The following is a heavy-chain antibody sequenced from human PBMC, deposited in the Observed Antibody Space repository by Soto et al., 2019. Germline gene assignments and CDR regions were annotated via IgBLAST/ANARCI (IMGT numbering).Heavy chain of an antibody. CDR2: INAGNGNT. Sequence: GASVKVSCKASGYTFTSYAMHWVRQAPGQRLEWMGWINAGNGNTKYSQKFQGRVTITRDTSASTAYMELSSLRSEDTAVYYCARVAAAAGYYYYYGMDVWGQGTTVTVSS. D-gene: IGHD6-13*01. CDR1: GYTFTSYA. V-gene: IGHV1-3*01. CDR3: ARVAAAAGYYYYYGMDV. J-gene: IGHJ6*02.